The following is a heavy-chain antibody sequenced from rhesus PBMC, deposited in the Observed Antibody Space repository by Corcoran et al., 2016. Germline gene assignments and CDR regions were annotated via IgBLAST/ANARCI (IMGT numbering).Heavy chain of an antibody. D-gene: IGHD5-12*01. V-gene: IGHV1-111*02. CDR3: ATSASLDY. J-gene: IGHJ4*01. CDR1: GYTFTDYY. Sequence: EVQLVQYGAEVKKPGASVTISCTASGYTFTDYYLHWVRQAPGKGLEWMGRVDPEECEAIHAQKVQDRVTITADTSTDTAYMELSILRSEDTAVYYCATSASLDYWGQGALVTVSS. CDR2: VDPEECEA.